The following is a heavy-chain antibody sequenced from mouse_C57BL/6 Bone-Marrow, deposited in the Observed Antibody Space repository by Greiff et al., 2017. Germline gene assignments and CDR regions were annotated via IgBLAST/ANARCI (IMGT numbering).Heavy chain of an antibody. J-gene: IGHJ4*01. V-gene: IGHV8-8*01. D-gene: IGHD1-1*01. Sequence: QVTLKESGPGILQPSQTLSLTCSFSGFSLSTFGMGVGWIRQPSGKGLEWLAHIWWDDDKYYNPALKSRLTISKDTSKNQVFLKIANVDTADTATYYCARSSYGSSYYAMDYWGQGTSVTVSS. CDR3: ARSSYGSSYYAMDY. CDR2: IWWDDDK. CDR1: GFSLSTFGMG.